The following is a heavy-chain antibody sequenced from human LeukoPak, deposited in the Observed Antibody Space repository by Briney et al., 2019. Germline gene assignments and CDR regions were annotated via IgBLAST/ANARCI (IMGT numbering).Heavy chain of an antibody. CDR2: ISAYNGNT. D-gene: IGHD3-10*01. J-gene: IGHJ4*02. Sequence: ASVKVSCKASSYTFTSYGISWVRQAPEQGLEWMGWISAYNGNTNYAQKLQGRVTMTTDTSTSTAYMELRSLRSDDTAVYYCARDAKGLLLRYGSGSYDYWGQGTLVTVSS. CDR3: ARDAKGLLLRYGSGSYDY. V-gene: IGHV1-18*01. CDR1: SYTFTSYG.